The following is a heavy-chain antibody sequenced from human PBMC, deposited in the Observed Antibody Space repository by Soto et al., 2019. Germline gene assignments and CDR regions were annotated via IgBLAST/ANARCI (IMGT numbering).Heavy chain of an antibody. CDR1: GFTFSSYA. V-gene: IGHV3-30-3*01. CDR3: ARGGGITMVRGVIIRNYGMDV. CDR2: ISYDGSNK. D-gene: IGHD3-10*01. J-gene: IGHJ6*02. Sequence: PGWSLRLSCAASGFTFSSYAMHWVRQAPGKGLEWVAVISYDGSNKYYADSVKGRFTISRDNSKNTLYLQMNSLRAEDTAVYYCARGGGITMVRGVIIRNYGMDVWGQGTTVTVSS.